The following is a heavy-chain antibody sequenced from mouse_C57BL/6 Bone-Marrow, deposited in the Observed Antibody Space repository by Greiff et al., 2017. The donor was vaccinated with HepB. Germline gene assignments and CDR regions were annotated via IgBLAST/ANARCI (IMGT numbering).Heavy chain of an antibody. CDR2: IYPGDGDT. D-gene: IGHD4-1*01. CDR1: GYAFSSSW. CDR3: ARWVTGSLFDD. Sequence: VQLQQSGPELVKPGASVKISCKASGYAFSSSWMNWVKQRPGKGLEWIGRIYPGDGDTNYNGKFKGKATLTADKSSSTAYMQLSSLTSEDSAVYFCARWVTGSLFDDWGQGTTLTVSS. J-gene: IGHJ2*01. V-gene: IGHV1-82*01.